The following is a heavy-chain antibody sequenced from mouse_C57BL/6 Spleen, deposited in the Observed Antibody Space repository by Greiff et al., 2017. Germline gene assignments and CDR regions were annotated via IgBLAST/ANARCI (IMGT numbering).Heavy chain of an antibody. D-gene: IGHD1-1*02. V-gene: IGHV1-50*01. Sequence: QQSCTASGYTFTSYWMQWVKQRPGQGLEWIGEIDPSDSYTNYNQKFKGKATLTVDTSSSTAYMQLSSLTSEDSAVYYCARWNYAAYWGQGTLVTVSA. CDR3: ARWNYAAY. J-gene: IGHJ3*01. CDR2: IDPSDSYT. CDR1: GYTFTSYW.